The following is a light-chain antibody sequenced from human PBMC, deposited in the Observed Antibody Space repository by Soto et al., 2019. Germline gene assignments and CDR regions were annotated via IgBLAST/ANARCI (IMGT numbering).Light chain of an antibody. J-gene: IGLJ2*01. CDR1: SSDVGRYNL. CDR2: EVT. Sequence: QSALTQPASVSGSPGQSITISCTGSSSDVGRYNLVSWYQQHPGKAPKLMIYEVTKRPSGVSNRFSGSKSGNTASLTVSGLQAEDEADYYCCSYAGSPTFVLFGGGTQLTVL. CDR3: CSYAGSPTFVL. V-gene: IGLV2-23*02.